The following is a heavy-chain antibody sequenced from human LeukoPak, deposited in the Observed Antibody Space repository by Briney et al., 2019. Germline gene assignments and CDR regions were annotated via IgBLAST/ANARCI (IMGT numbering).Heavy chain of an antibody. CDR3: ARESRLYQDAFDI. V-gene: IGHV4-59*12. CDR1: GGSITSYY. D-gene: IGHD2-15*01. Sequence: KPSETLSLTCTVSGGSITSYYWSWIRQPPGQGLEWIGYIFHSGSTTNYNPSLKSRVTISLDTSKNQFSLTLSSVTAADTAVHYCARESRLYQDAFDIWGQGTMVTVSS. CDR2: IFHSGSTT. J-gene: IGHJ3*02.